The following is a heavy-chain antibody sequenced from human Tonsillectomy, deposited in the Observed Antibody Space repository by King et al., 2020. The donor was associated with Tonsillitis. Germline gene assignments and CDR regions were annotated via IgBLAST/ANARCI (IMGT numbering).Heavy chain of an antibody. Sequence: LQLQESGPGLVKPSETLSLTCTVSGGSISSSSYYWGWNRQPPGKGLEWIGSIFYSGITYSNPSLKSRVTISVDTSKNQFSLKLSSVTAADTAVYYCARHFVYTYVYPAWAFDIWGQETMVTVSS. CDR3: ARHFVYTYVYPAWAFDI. D-gene: IGHD5-18*01. J-gene: IGHJ3*02. V-gene: IGHV4-39*07. CDR2: IFYSGIT. CDR1: GGSISSSSYY.